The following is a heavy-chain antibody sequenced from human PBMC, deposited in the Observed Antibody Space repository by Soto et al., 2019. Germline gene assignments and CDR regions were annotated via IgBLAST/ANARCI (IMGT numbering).Heavy chain of an antibody. CDR2: IFYSGTT. J-gene: IGHJ4*03. D-gene: IGHD3-16*01. CDR3: VRLSPTSTVWAFDF. V-gene: IGHV4-59*08. CDR1: GASISGYY. Sequence: SETLSLTCTVTGASISGYYWSWIRQPPGKGLEWIGYIFYSGTTKYNPFLMSRVTISVDTSKNHFSLKMGSVTAADTAVYYCVRLSPTSTVWAFDFWGQGTLFTDPS.